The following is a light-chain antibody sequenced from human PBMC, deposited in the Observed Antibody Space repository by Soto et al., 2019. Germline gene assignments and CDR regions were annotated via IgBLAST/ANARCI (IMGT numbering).Light chain of an antibody. CDR3: SSYTSSSTLGV. CDR1: SSDVGGYNY. Sequence: QSALTQPASVSGSPGQSITISCTGTSSDVGGYNYVSWYQQHPGKAPKLMIYDVSNRPSGVYNRFSGSKSGNTASLTISGLKAEDEADYYCSSYTSSSTLGVFGTGTKLTVL. V-gene: IGLV2-14*01. CDR2: DVS. J-gene: IGLJ1*01.